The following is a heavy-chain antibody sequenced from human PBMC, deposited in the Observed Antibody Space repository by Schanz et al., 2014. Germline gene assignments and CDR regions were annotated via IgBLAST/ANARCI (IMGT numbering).Heavy chain of an antibody. D-gene: IGHD2-2*01. V-gene: IGHV1-46*03. CDR1: GYTFSFTSYN. CDR2: INSSGGGT. J-gene: IGHJ4*02. CDR3: ASAPTSYCSDTSCLGTPCDY. Sequence: QVQVEQSGPEVKKPGASVTVSCQASGYTFSFTSYNVHWVRQAPGQGLEWMGYINSSGGGTSYAQKLQDRLTMTRDASTSTVYMELSSLRAEDTAVYYCASAPTSYCSDTSCLGTPCDYWGQGTLVTVSS.